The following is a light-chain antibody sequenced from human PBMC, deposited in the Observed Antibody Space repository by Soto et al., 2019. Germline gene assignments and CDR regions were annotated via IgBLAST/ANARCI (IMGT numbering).Light chain of an antibody. CDR2: ADT. Sequence: QSALTQPASVSGSPGQSTTISCTGTSRNVGGYKSVAWHQQHPGNAPKLMIYADTNPSSGVSNRFSGSKSGNTALLTICGLHAEDEAYYYCSSDTSTNTLMVFGGGTKLTVL. CDR1: SRNVGGYKS. J-gene: IGLJ3*02. CDR3: SSDTSTNTLMV. V-gene: IGLV2-14*01.